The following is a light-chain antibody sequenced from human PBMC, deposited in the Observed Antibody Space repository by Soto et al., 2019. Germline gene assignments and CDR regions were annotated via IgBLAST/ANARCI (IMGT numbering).Light chain of an antibody. CDR3: QQYTNWPYT. J-gene: IGKJ2*01. V-gene: IGKV3-15*01. Sequence: EIVMTQSPATLSVSPGERASLSCRASQSVGSNLAWYQQTAGQAPRLLIYGASTRATGIPARFSGSGSGTAFTLTFSSRQAEDFAVYSCQQYTNWPYTFGQGTKLEIK. CDR1: QSVGSN. CDR2: GAS.